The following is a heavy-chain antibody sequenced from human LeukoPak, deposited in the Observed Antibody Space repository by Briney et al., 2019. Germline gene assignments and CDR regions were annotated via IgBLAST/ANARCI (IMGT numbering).Heavy chain of an antibody. CDR2: INHSGST. Sequence: SESLSLTCAVYGGSFSGYYWSWIRQPPGKGLEGGGEINHSGSTNYNPAVKSRVTISVDTSKNQCSLKLGSVTAADPAGYYCGREGRTPLTKSGRQYYYYYGMDVWGQGPTVPVSS. CDR1: GGSFSGYY. CDR3: GREGRTPLTKSGRQYYYYYGMDV. D-gene: IGHD2-15*01. J-gene: IGHJ6*02. V-gene: IGHV4-34*01.